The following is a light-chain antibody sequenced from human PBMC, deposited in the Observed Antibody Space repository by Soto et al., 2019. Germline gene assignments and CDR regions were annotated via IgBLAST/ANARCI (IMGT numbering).Light chain of an antibody. V-gene: IGKV1-33*01. CDR3: QQYDTPPPIT. CDR1: QDISNY. J-gene: IGKJ5*01. CDR2: DAS. Sequence: DIQMTQSPSSLSASVGARVTITCQASQDISNYLYWYQQKPRKAPQLLIYDASDLEIGVQSRFSGSRSGTDFTFTISSLQPEEIATYYCQQYDTPPPITFGQRTPLHIK.